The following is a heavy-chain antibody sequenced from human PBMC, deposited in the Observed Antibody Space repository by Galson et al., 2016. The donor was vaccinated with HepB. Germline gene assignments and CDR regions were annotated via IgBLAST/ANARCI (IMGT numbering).Heavy chain of an antibody. D-gene: IGHD2-2*01. V-gene: IGHV2-5*01. Sequence: PALVKPTQTLTLTCTFSGFSLSTSGEGVGWTRQPPGKALEWLALIYWKDDKRYSPSLRSRLTITKDTSKNQVVLTMTNMDPVDTATYYCAHRRSGYCNSISCLYFDYWGQGALVTVSS. J-gene: IGHJ4*02. CDR3: AHRRSGYCNSISCLYFDY. CDR1: GFSLSTSGEG. CDR2: IYWKDDK.